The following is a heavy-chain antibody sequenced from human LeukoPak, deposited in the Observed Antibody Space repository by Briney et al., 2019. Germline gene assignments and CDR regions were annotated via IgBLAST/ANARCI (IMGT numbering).Heavy chain of an antibody. CDR2: ISAYNGNT. CDR1: GYTFTSYG. CDR3: ARDIPGAGSLDGFDI. Sequence: GASVKVSCKASGYTFTSYGISWVRQAPGQGLEWMGWISAYNGNTNYAQKFQGRVTMTTDTSTSTAYMELRSLRSDDTAVYYCARDIPGAGSLDGFDIWGQGTMVTVSS. V-gene: IGHV1-18*01. J-gene: IGHJ3*02. D-gene: IGHD4/OR15-4a*01.